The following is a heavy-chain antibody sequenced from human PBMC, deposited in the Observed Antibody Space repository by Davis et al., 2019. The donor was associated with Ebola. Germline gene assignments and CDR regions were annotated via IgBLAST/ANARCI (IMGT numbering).Heavy chain of an antibody. D-gene: IGHD3-22*01. CDR2: ISGSGGSI. V-gene: IGHV3-23*01. CDR3: ARARSGYYSGGDY. CDR1: GFTFSSYA. J-gene: IGHJ4*02. Sequence: PGGSLRLSCAASGFTFSSYAMSWVRQAPGKGLEWVSAISGSGGSIYYEDSVKGRFTISRDNAKNSLYLQMNSLRAEDTAVYYCARARSGYYSGGDYWGQGTLVTVSS.